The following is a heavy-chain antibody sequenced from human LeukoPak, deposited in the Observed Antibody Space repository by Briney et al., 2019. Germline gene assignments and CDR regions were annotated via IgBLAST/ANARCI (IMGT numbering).Heavy chain of an antibody. CDR2: ITSSGRTI. CDR3: ARDVGGYGDYAILGY. V-gene: IGHV3-48*01. J-gene: IGHJ4*02. Sequence: GGSLRLSCAASGFTFSSYSMNWVRQSPGKGLEWLSFITSSGRTIYYTDSVRGRFTVSRDNGKNSLYLQMNSLRAEDSAVYYCARDVGGYGDYAILGYWGEGAQVTDSP. CDR1: GFTFSSYS. D-gene: IGHD4-17*01.